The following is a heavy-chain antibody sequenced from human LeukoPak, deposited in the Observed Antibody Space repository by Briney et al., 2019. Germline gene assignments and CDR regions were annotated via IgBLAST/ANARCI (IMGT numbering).Heavy chain of an antibody. CDR2: INPNSGGT. D-gene: IGHD1-26*01. Sequence: ASVKVSCKASGYTFTGYYIHWVRQAPGQGLGGMGWINPNSGGTNYAQKFQGRVTMTRDTANSTAYMELSRLRSDDTAVYYCAGEERGWAFDIWGQGTMVTVSS. V-gene: IGHV1-2*02. CDR1: GYTFTGYY. J-gene: IGHJ3*02. CDR3: AGEERGWAFDI.